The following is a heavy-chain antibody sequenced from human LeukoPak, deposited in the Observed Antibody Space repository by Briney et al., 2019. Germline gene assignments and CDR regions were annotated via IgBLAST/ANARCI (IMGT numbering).Heavy chain of an antibody. CDR2: ISWNSGGI. Sequence: GGSLRLSCAASGFTFDDYAMHWVRQAPGKGLEWVSGISWNSGGIGYADSVKGRFTISRDNAKNSLYLQMNSLRAEDTALYYCAKDSTYSSGWYEDYYFDYWGQGTLVTVSS. CDR3: AKDSTYSSGWYEDYYFDY. V-gene: IGHV3-9*01. CDR1: GFTFDDYA. J-gene: IGHJ4*02. D-gene: IGHD6-19*01.